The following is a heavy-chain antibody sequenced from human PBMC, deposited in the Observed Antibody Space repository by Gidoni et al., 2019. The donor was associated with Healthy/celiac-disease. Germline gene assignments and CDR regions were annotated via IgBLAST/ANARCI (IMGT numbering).Heavy chain of an antibody. CDR3: AVGGVFGEPFDY. CDR2: IYTSGST. CDR1: GGSITRYY. J-gene: IGHJ4*02. V-gene: IGHV4-4*07. D-gene: IGHD3-3*01. Sequence: QVQLQESGPGLVQPSETLSLTCSVSGGSITRYYWSWIRQPDGKGMESIGRIYTSGSTNYNPSLKSRVTMSVDTSKNQFSLKLSSVTAADTAVYYCAVGGVFGEPFDYWGQGTLVTVSS.